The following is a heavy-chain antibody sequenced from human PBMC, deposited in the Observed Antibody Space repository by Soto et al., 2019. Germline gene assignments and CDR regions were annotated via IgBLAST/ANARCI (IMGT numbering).Heavy chain of an antibody. Sequence: GGSLRLSCAASGFTFSSYWMSWVRQAPGKGLEWVANIKQDGSEKYYVDSVKGRFTISRDNAKNSLYLQMNSLRAEDTAVYYCARDLVRPSGPVGIAVAPLAFWGQGTLVTVSS. J-gene: IGHJ4*02. V-gene: IGHV3-7*01. D-gene: IGHD6-19*01. CDR3: ARDLVRPSGPVGIAVAPLAF. CDR2: IKQDGSEK. CDR1: GFTFSSYW.